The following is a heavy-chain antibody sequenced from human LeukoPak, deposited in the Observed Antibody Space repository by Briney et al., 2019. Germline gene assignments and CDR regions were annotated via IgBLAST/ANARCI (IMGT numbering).Heavy chain of an antibody. D-gene: IGHD3-10*01. J-gene: IGHJ4*02. CDR2: IYYSGST. CDR3: ARRYGSGSSGTFDY. Sequence: PSETLSLTCTVSGGSISSYYWSWIRQPPGKGLEWIAYIYYSGSTNYNPSLKSRVTISVDTSKIQFSLKLSSVTAADTAVYYCARRYGSGSSGTFDYWGQGTLVTVSS. CDR1: GGSISSYY. V-gene: IGHV4-59*01.